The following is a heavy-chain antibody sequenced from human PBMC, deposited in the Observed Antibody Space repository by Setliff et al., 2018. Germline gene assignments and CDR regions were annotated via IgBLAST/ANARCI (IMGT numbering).Heavy chain of an antibody. CDR2: IYTSGST. V-gene: IGHV4-61*02. CDR1: GGSISSGSYY. D-gene: IGHD1-26*01. CDR3: AREGGGSYLNWYFDL. J-gene: IGHJ2*01. Sequence: PSETLSLTCTVSGGSISSGSYYWSWIRQPAGKGLEWIGRIYTSGSTNYNPSLKSRVTISVDTSKNQFSLKLSSVTAADTAVYYCAREGGGSYLNWYFDLWGRGTLVTVSS.